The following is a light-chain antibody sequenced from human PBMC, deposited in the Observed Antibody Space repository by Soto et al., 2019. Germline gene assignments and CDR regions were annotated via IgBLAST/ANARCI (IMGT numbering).Light chain of an antibody. CDR2: GAS. J-gene: IGKJ4*01. Sequence: IVLSQSPCTLSLSPGDRATLPCRASQSMSNSNLVWYQHKPGQAPRLLIYGASNRATGIPDRFSGSGSGTDFILTINRLEPEDFAVYYCQEFASNFGGGTKVDIK. V-gene: IGKV3-20*01. CDR1: QSMSNSN. CDR3: QEFASN.